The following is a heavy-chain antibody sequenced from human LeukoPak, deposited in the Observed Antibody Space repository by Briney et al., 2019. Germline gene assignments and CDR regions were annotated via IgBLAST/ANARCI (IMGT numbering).Heavy chain of an antibody. CDR1: GFTFTTYG. Sequence: GGSLRLSCAASGFTFTTYGMHWVRQAPGKGLEWVAIIWYDGSNKYYADSVKGRFTISRDNSKNTLYLQMCSLRAEDTAVYYCVKDLRGSEWLLLGDAFDIWGQGTMVTVSS. CDR3: VKDLRGSEWLLLGDAFDI. CDR2: IWYDGSNK. V-gene: IGHV3-30*02. D-gene: IGHD3-22*01. J-gene: IGHJ3*02.